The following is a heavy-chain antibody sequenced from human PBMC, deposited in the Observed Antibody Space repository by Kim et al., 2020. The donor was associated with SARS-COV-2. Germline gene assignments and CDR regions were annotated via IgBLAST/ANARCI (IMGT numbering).Heavy chain of an antibody. Sequence: SETLSLTCTVSGGSISSSSYYWGWIRQPPGKGLEWIGSIYYSGSTYYNPSLKSRVTISVDTSKNQFSLKLSSVTAADTAVYYCARRWDYYGSGSYPYVNWFDPWGQGTLVTVSS. CDR2: IYYSGST. J-gene: IGHJ5*02. V-gene: IGHV4-39*01. CDR1: GGSISSSSYY. D-gene: IGHD3-10*01. CDR3: ARRWDYYGSGSYPYVNWFDP.